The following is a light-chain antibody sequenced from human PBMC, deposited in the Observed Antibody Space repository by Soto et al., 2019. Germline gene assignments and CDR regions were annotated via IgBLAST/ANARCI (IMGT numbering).Light chain of an antibody. J-gene: IGLJ2*01. CDR3: APCDDSLDVPV. CDR2: NNN. V-gene: IGLV1-44*01. Sequence: QSVLTQPPSASGTPGQRVTISCSGSSSDIGTNAVNWYQQLPGTAPKLLIYNNNQRPSGVPDRFSGTKSGTSDSLAISGLQSEDEADYYCAPCDDSLDVPVFGGGTKLTVL. CDR1: SSDIGTNA.